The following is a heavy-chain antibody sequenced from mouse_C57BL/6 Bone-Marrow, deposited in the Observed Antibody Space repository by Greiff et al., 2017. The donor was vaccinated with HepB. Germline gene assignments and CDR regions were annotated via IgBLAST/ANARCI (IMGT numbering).Heavy chain of an antibody. V-gene: IGHV5-12*01. CDR3: ARRPHWYFDV. D-gene: IGHD6-1*01. J-gene: IGHJ1*03. Sequence: EVQGVESGGGLVQPGGSLKLSCAASGFTFSDYYMYWVRQTPEKRLEWVAYISNGGGSTYYPDTVKGRFTISRDNAKNTLYLQMSRLKSEDTAMYYCARRPHWYFDVWGTGTTVTVSS. CDR1: GFTFSDYY. CDR2: ISNGGGST.